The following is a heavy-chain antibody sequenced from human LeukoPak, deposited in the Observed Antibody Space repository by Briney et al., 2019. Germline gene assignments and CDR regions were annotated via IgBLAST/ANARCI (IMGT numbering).Heavy chain of an antibody. D-gene: IGHD3-22*01. J-gene: IGHJ4*02. Sequence: PGGSLRLSCAASGFTFSSYAMSWVRQPPGKGLEWIGSIYYSGSTYYNPSLKSRVTISVDTSKNQFSLKLSSVTAADTAVYYCAREDEYYDSSGYYYHYWGQGTLVTVSS. CDR2: IYYSGST. CDR1: GFTFSSYA. V-gene: IGHV4-39*07. CDR3: AREDEYYDSSGYYYHY.